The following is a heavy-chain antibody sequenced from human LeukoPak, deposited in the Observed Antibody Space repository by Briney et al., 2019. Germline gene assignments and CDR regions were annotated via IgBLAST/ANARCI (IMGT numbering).Heavy chain of an antibody. V-gene: IGHV1-3*01. D-gene: IGHD5-18*01. CDR2: INAGNGNT. Sequence: ASVKVSCKASGYTFTSYAMHWVRQAPGQRLEWMGWINAGNGNTKYSQKFQGRVTITRDTSASTAYMELSSLRSEDTAVYYCARDPAVDTAMVTGWFDPWGQGTLVTASS. J-gene: IGHJ5*02. CDR3: ARDPAVDTAMVTGWFDP. CDR1: GYTFTSYA.